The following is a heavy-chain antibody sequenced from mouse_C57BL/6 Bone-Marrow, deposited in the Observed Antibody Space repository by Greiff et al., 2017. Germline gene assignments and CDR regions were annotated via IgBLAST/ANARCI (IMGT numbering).Heavy chain of an antibody. CDR2: IYPGGGYT. CDR3: APIRDGSSDWYFDV. Sequence: QVQLKQSGAELVRPGTSVTMSCKASGYTFTNYWIGWAKQRPGHGLAWIGDIYPGGGYTNYNEKFKGKATLTADKSSSTAYMQFSSLTSEDSAIYYCAPIRDGSSDWYFDVWGTGTTVTVSS. J-gene: IGHJ1*03. V-gene: IGHV1-63*01. D-gene: IGHD1-1*01. CDR1: GYTFTNYW.